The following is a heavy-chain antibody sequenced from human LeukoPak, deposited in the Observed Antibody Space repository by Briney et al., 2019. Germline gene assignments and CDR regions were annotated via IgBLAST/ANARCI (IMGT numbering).Heavy chain of an antibody. CDR2: ISSSSSDI. CDR1: GFTFSTYS. J-gene: IGHJ4*02. D-gene: IGHD1-26*01. CDR3: AREIVGTTTLFDY. Sequence: GGSLRLSCAASGFTFSTYSMNWVRQAPGKGPEWVSSISSSSSDIYYADSVKGRFTISRDNAKNSLYLQMNSLTAEDTAVYYCAREIVGTTTLFDYWGQGTLVTVS. V-gene: IGHV3-21*01.